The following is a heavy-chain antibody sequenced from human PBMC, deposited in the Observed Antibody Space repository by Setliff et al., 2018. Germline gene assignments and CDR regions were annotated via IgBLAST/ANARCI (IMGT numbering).Heavy chain of an antibody. CDR2: VYHRGST. Sequence: PSETLSLTCTVSNFSLTSGFFWAWVRQPPGKGLEWIATVYHRGSTDYNPSLKSRVTISVDTSKNQFSLRLSSVTAADTAVYYCAICRYQVPYNYWGQGSLVTVSS. CDR1: NFSLTSGFF. V-gene: IGHV4-38-2*02. D-gene: IGHD2-2*01. J-gene: IGHJ4*02. CDR3: AICRYQVPYNY.